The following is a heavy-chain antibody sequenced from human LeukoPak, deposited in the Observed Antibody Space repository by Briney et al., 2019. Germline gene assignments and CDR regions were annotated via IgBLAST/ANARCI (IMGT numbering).Heavy chain of an antibody. V-gene: IGHV3-7*03. Sequence: GGSLRLSCAASGFIFSSYWMSWVRQAPGKGLEWVASIKEDGSETYYVDSVKGRFTISRDNAKNSLYLQMNSLRAEDTAVYYCARETPRDYYYYGMDVWGQGTTVTVSS. D-gene: IGHD4-23*01. CDR1: GFIFSSYW. CDR3: ARETPRDYYYYGMDV. J-gene: IGHJ6*02. CDR2: IKEDGSET.